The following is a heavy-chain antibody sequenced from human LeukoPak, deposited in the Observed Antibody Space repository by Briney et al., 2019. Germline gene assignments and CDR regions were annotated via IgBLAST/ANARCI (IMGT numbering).Heavy chain of an antibody. CDR2: IWSDGINK. V-gene: IGHV3-33*01. CDR3: ARSTYSSSSYYLDY. J-gene: IGHJ4*02. CDR1: GFTFSNYG. Sequence: PGGSLRLSCAASGFTFSNYGIHWVRQAPGKGLEWVAVIWSDGINKYYVDSVKGRFTISRDNSKNTLYLQMNSLRADDTAVYYCARSTYSSSSYYLDYWGQGSLVTVSS. D-gene: IGHD6-13*01.